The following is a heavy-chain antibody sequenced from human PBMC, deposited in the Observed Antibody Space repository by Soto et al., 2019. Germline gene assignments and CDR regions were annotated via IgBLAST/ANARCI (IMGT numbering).Heavy chain of an antibody. D-gene: IGHD3-10*01. CDR3: ASISMVRGPNDY. V-gene: IGHV1-24*01. CDR2: FDPEDGET. Sequence: WASVKVSCKVSGYTLTELSMHWVRQAPGKGLEWMGGFDPEDGETIYAQKFQGGVTMTEDTSTDTAYMELSSLRSEDTAVYYCASISMVRGPNDYWGQGTLVTVS. J-gene: IGHJ4*02. CDR1: GYTLTELS.